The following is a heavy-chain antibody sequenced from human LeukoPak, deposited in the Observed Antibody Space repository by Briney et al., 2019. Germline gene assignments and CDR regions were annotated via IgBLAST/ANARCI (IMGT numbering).Heavy chain of an antibody. J-gene: IGHJ4*02. Sequence: KFQGRVTITRDTSASTAYMELSSLRSEDTAVYYCARSLSVAADYWGQGTLVTVSP. D-gene: IGHD6-19*01. CDR3: ARSLSVAADY. V-gene: IGHV1-3*01.